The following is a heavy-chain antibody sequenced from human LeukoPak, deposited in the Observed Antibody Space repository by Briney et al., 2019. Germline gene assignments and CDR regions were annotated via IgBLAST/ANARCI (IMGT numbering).Heavy chain of an antibody. CDR1: GGSISSGGYY. J-gene: IGHJ4*02. D-gene: IGHD4-23*01. CDR3: AREDYGGNSGDY. CDR2: IYYSGST. V-gene: IGHV4-31*03. Sequence: PSETLSLTCTVSGGSISSGGYYWSWIRQRPGKGLEWIGYIYYSGSTYYNPSLKSRVTISVDTSKNQFSLKLSSVTAADTAVNYCAREDYGGNSGDYWGQGTLVTVSS.